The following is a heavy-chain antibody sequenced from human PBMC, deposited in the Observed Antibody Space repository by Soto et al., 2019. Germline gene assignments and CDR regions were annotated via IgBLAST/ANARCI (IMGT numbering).Heavy chain of an antibody. CDR3: ARSPEKGLRLTQAFDP. J-gene: IGHJ5*02. CDR1: GYTFTGYY. CDR2: IIPIFGTA. D-gene: IGHD6-6*01. V-gene: IGHV1-69*13. Sequence: SVKVSCKASGYTFTGYYMHWVRQAPGQGLEWMGGIIPIFGTANYAQKFQGRVTITADESTSTAYMELSSLRSEDTAVYYCARSPEKGLRLTQAFDPWGQGTLVTVSS.